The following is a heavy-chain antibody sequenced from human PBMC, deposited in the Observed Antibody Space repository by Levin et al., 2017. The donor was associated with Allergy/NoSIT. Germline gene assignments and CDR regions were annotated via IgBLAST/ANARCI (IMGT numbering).Heavy chain of an antibody. V-gene: IGHV1-69*13. D-gene: IGHD1-26*01. Sequence: ASVKVSCKASGGTFSSYAISWVRQAPGQGLEWMGGIIPIFGTANYAQKFQGRVTITADESTSTAYMELSSLRSEDTAVYYCARASVGAIRCPPEYFDYWGQGTLVTVSS. J-gene: IGHJ4*02. CDR2: IIPIFGTA. CDR1: GGTFSSYA. CDR3: ARASVGAIRCPPEYFDY.